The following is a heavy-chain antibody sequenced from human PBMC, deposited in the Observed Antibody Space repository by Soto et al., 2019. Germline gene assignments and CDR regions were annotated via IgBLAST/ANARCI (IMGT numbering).Heavy chain of an antibody. V-gene: IGHV4-34*01. CDR1: GGSFSGYY. D-gene: IGHD3-10*01. CDR2: INHSGST. CDR3: ARGRVYYYGSGSYSHYYYYGMDV. J-gene: IGHJ6*02. Sequence: PSETLSLTCAVYGGSFSGYYWSWIRQPPGKGLEWIGEINHSGSTNYNPSLKSRVTISVDTSKNKFSLKLSSVTAAETAVYYCARGRVYYYGSGSYSHYYYYGMDVWGQGTTVTVSS.